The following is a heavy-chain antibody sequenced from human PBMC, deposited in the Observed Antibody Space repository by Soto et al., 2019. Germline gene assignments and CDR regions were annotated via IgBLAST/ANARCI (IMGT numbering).Heavy chain of an antibody. CDR1: GGSLRGYS. CDR2: VYSGGGT. V-gene: IGHV4-59*01. CDR3: TRRYGGNFDY. Sequence: SETLSLTCTVSGGSLRGYSWSWIRQSPGKGLEWIGYVYSGGGTNYNPSFMGRVTISVDTTNNQFSLKLSSVTAADTAVYYCTRRYGGNFDYWGQGTLVTVSS. J-gene: IGHJ4*02. D-gene: IGHD1-26*01.